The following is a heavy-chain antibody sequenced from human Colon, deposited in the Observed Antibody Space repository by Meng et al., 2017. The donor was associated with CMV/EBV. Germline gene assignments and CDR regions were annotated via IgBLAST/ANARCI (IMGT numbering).Heavy chain of an antibody. CDR1: GFTFSSYS. CDR2: ISSSRRNI. CDR3: ARAKVPAAICCFDY. J-gene: IGHJ4*02. Sequence: GESLKISCAASGFTFSSYSMNWVRQAPGKGLEWVSSISSSRRNIYYADSLKGRFTVSRDNAKNSLYLQMTSLRAEDTAVYYCARAKVPAAICCFDYWGQGTLVTVSS. D-gene: IGHD2-2*01. V-gene: IGHV3-21*01.